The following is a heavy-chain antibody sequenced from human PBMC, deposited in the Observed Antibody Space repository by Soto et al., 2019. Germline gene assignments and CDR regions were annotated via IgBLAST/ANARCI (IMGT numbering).Heavy chain of an antibody. D-gene: IGHD3-3*01. Sequence: SETLSLTCTVSCGSISGSSFYWGWLSQPPGKGLESIATIHYSGITYYNPSLKSRVTISVDRSKNQFSLKLASVTAPDTAVYCRARVRDFSTHAFDTWDQGPMVNVS. CDR3: ARVRDFSTHAFDT. V-gene: IGHV4-39*07. CDR1: CGSISGSSFY. CDR2: IHYSGIT. J-gene: IGHJ3*02.